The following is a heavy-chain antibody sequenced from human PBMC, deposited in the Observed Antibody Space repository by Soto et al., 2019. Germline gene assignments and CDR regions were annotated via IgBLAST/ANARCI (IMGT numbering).Heavy chain of an antibody. V-gene: IGHV3-23*01. Sequence: RLSCVASGFTFNSYGMTWVRQAPGKGLEWVSHISGSGGATYYADSVKGRFTISRDNSKNTVTLQMKSLRVDDTAVYYCAKDLAPYYDFWRRLGFDVGGQRTTVTVSS. CDR2: ISGSGGAT. J-gene: IGHJ6*02. CDR3: AKDLAPYYDFWRRLGFDV. CDR1: GFTFNSYG. D-gene: IGHD3-3*01.